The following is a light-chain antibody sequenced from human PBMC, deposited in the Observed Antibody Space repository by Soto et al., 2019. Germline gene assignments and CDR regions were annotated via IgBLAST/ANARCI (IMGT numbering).Light chain of an antibody. Sequence: AIRMTQSPSSLSASTGDRVTITCRASQGISSYLAWYQQKPGKAPKLLIYAASTLQSGVPSRFSGSGSGTDFTLTISCLQSEDFATYYCQQYNSFPFTFGGGTKV. V-gene: IGKV1-8*01. CDR3: QQYNSFPFT. J-gene: IGKJ4*01. CDR2: AAS. CDR1: QGISSY.